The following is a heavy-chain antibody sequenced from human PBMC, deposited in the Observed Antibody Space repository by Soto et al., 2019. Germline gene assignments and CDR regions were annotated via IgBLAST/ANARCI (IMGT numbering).Heavy chain of an antibody. CDR2: ISYDGSNK. V-gene: IGHV3-30*03. Sequence: QVQLAESGGGVVQPGRSLRLSCATSGFVSNDYDIHWVRQPPGKGLAWLASISYDGSNKSYADSVKGRFTISRDNSKNTLSLQINSLGAEDTAVYYCSRGIKGGLDAWGPGTLVTVSS. J-gene: IGHJ5*02. CDR1: GFVSNDYD. CDR3: SRGIKGGLDA. D-gene: IGHD2-21*01.